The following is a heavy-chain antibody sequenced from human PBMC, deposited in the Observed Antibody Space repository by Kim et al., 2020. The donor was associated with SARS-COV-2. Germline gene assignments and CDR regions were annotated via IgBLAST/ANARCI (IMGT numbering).Heavy chain of an antibody. V-gene: IGHV4-31*02. J-gene: IGHJ3*02. Sequence: PSLKSRVTSSVDTSKNQFSLKLGSVTAADTAVYYCARGVLTIFGVVNAFDIWGQGTIVTVSS. D-gene: IGHD3-3*01. CDR3: ARGVLTIFGVVNAFDI.